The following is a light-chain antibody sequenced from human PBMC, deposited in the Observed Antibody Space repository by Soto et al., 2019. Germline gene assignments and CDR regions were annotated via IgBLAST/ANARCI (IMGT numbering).Light chain of an antibody. CDR3: QQRDSWPLT. CDR1: QSVSTD. V-gene: IGKV3-11*01. Sequence: ETVLTQSPATLSLSPGERATLSCRASQSVSTDLAWYQQKPGQAPRLPIHDVVDRATGVPARFSGSGSGTEFTLTISSLEPEDFAVYYCQQRDSWPLTFGGGTKVEIK. J-gene: IGKJ4*01. CDR2: DVV.